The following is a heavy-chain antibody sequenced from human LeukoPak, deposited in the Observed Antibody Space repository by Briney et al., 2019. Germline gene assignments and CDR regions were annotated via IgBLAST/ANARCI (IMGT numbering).Heavy chain of an antibody. Sequence: ASVKVSCKASGYTFTSYGISWVRQASGQGLEWMGWISAYNGNTNYAQKLQGRVTMTTDTSTSTAYMELRSLRSDDTAVYYCAREDAYDSSGYYWFDPWGQGTLVTVSS. V-gene: IGHV1-18*01. D-gene: IGHD3-22*01. J-gene: IGHJ5*02. CDR1: GYTFTSYG. CDR3: AREDAYDSSGYYWFDP. CDR2: ISAYNGNT.